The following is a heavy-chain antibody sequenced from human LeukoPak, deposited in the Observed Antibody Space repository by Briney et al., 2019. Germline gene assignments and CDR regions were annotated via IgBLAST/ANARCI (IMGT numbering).Heavy chain of an antibody. CDR2: ISSSSSNI. J-gene: IGHJ4*02. D-gene: IGHD1-26*01. CDR1: GFTFSTYG. V-gene: IGHV3-48*04. Sequence: GGSLRLSCAASGFTFSTYGMTWVRQAPGKGPEWVSYISSSSSNIYYADSVKGRFTISRDNAKNSLYLQMNSLRAEDTAVYYCARTNSGSTRDEYFDYWGQGTLVTVSS. CDR3: ARTNSGSTRDEYFDY.